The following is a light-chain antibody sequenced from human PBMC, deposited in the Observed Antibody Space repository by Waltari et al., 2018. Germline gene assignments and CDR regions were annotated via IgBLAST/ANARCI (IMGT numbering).Light chain of an antibody. CDR2: DDK. CDR3: SSYTVSSSLVI. CDR1: SSAVAAHNY. V-gene: IGLV2-14*01. Sequence: QPPLPRPPPVSGRLGPSITLSSSGASSAVAAHNYVSCYQQYPTNPPNLMFFDDKSRPSGVSHRFSSTNSGTTASLIISGLQADEEANYYCSSYTVSSSLVIFGGGTKLTVL. J-gene: IGLJ2*01.